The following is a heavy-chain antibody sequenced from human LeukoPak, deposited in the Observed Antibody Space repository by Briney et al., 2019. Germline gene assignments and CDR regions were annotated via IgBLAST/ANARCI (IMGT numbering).Heavy chain of an antibody. D-gene: IGHD2-15*01. V-gene: IGHV3-48*03. CDR3: LRDGRFDYRRLSCLEY. CDR2: ISSSGGII. CDR1: GFTFSSHA. J-gene: IGHJ4*02. Sequence: PGGSLTLSCAASGFTFSSHAMSWVRQAPGKGLEWVAYISSSGGIIYYADSVKGRFTIPRDNAKNSLYQQMNSLRAEDTAVYFCLRDGRFDYRRLSCLEYWGEGALVT.